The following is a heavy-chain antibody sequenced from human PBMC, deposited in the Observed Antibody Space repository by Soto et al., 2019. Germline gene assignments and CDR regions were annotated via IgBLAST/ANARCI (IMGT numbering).Heavy chain of an antibody. CDR2: IYYSGST. CDR3: ARRDGSSWFYYFDY. V-gene: IGHV4-39*01. CDR1: GGSISSSSYY. J-gene: IGHJ4*02. D-gene: IGHD6-13*01. Sequence: QLQLQESGPGLVKPSETLSLTCTVSGGSISSSSYYWGWIRQPPGKGLEWIGSIYYSGSTYYNPSPKSRVTISVDTSKNQFSLKLTSVTAADTAVYYCARRDGSSWFYYFDYWGQGTLVTVSS.